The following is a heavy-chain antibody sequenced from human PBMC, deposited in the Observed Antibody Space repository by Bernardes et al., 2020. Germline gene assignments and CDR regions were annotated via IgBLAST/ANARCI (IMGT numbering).Heavy chain of an antibody. D-gene: IGHD3-10*01. CDR3: ARDHGMGSDY. CDR1: GGSIRSYY. CDR2: IYYTGNT. Sequence: SETLSLTCTVSGGSIRSYYWSWIRQSPGKGLEWIGYIYYTGNTNYNPSLKGRVTLSLDTSKSQLSLKLSSVTAADTAVYFCARDHGMGSDYWGQGTLVTVSS. J-gene: IGHJ4*02. V-gene: IGHV4-59*01.